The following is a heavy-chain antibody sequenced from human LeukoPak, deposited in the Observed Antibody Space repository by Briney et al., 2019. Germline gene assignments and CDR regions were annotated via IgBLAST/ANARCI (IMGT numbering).Heavy chain of an antibody. CDR3: AKDRGPQWWGSFDY. V-gene: IGHV1-2*02. J-gene: IGHJ4*02. CDR1: GYTFTGYY. CDR2: INPHSGHT. D-gene: IGHD3-16*01. Sequence: ASVKVSCKASGYTFTGYYIHWVRQAPGQGLEWMGWINPHSGHTNYAQSFQGRVTMTRDTSISTVYMDLSRLRSDDTAVYYCAKDRGPQWWGSFDYWGQGTLVTVSS.